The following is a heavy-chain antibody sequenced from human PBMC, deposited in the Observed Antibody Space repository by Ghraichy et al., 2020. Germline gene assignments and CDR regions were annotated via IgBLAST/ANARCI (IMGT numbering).Heavy chain of an antibody. V-gene: IGHV3-7*01. CDR1: GFTFSSYW. CDR2: IKQDGSEK. D-gene: IGHD6-13*01. Sequence: GGSLRLSCAASGFTFSSYWMSWVRQAPGKGLEWVANIKQDGSEKYYVDSVKGRFTISRDNAKNSLYLQMNSLRAEDTAVYYCARYRRYSSSWYSDAFDIWGQGTMVTVSS. J-gene: IGHJ3*02. CDR3: ARYRRYSSSWYSDAFDI.